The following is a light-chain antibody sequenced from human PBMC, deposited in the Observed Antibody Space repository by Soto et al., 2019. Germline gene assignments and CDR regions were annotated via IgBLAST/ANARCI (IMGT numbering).Light chain of an antibody. V-gene: IGKV1-5*03. CDR2: KTS. CDR3: QQYSSYSYT. J-gene: IGKJ2*01. Sequence: DIQMTQSPSTLSASVGDRVTITCRASQSTSSWLAWYQQKPGKAPKLLIYKTSILESGVPSRFSGSGAGTEFTLTIGCLQPDDFATYYCQQYSSYSYTFGQGTKLEIK. CDR1: QSTSSW.